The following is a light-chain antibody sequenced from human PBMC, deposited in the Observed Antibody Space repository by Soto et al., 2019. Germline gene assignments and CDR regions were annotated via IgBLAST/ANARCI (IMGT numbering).Light chain of an antibody. J-gene: IGLJ2*01. V-gene: IGLV1-44*01. CDR1: SSNIGSNT. Sequence: QSVLTQPPSASGTPGQRVTISCSGSSSNIGSNTVNWYQQLPGTAPKLLIYSNNQRRSGVPDRFSGSKSGTSASLAISVLQSEDEADYYCAAWDDSLNGVVFGGGTKVTVL. CDR3: AAWDDSLNGVV. CDR2: SNN.